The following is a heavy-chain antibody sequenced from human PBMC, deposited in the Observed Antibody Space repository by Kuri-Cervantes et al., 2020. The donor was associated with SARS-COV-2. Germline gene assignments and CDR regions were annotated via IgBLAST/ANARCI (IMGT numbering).Heavy chain of an antibody. V-gene: IGHV3-23*01. Sequence: GGSLRLSCAASEFRLGYSNMNWVRQAPGKGLEWVSTITAGGGTYYGDSVRGRLTISRDNAKNILFLQMNSPRAEDAAVYYCATQDFDFWGQGTLVTVSS. CDR1: EFRLGYSN. CDR3: ATQDFDF. J-gene: IGHJ4*02. CDR2: ITAGGGT.